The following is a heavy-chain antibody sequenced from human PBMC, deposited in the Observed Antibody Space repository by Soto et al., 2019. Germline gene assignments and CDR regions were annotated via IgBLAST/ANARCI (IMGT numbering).Heavy chain of an antibody. Sequence: QVQLVQSGAEVKKPGASVKVSCKASGYTFTSYDINWVRQATGQGLEWMGWMKPNSGNTGYAQKLQGRVTVTRNTSISTAYMELGSLRSEDTAVYYCAGGRSRRLFNWFDPWGEGTLVTVSS. CDR1: GYTFTSYD. CDR2: MKPNSGNT. CDR3: AGGRSRRLFNWFDP. D-gene: IGHD2-21*01. V-gene: IGHV1-8*01. J-gene: IGHJ5*02.